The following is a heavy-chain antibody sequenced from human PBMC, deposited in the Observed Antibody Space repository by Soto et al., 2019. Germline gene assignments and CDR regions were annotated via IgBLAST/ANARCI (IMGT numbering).Heavy chain of an antibody. CDR1: GFTFSGSA. J-gene: IGHJ4*02. CDR3: TSSPDYDFWSGYYKP. V-gene: IGHV3-73*02. Sequence: EVQLVESGGGLVQPGGSLKLSCAASGFTFSGSAMHWVRQASGKGLEWVGRIRSKANNYATVYAASVKGRFTISRDDSKNTAYLQMNSLNTEDTAVYYCTSSPDYDFWSGYYKPWGQGTLVTVSS. CDR2: IRSKANNYAT. D-gene: IGHD3-3*01.